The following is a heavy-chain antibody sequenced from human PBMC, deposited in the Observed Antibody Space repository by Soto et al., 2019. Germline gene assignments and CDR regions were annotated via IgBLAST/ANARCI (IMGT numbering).Heavy chain of an antibody. D-gene: IGHD5-12*01. CDR2: IYRDGST. CDR1: GFTVSSHY. CDR3: ARVGYSGYDWSYADY. Sequence: VRLVETGGGLIQPGGSLRLSCAGSGFTVSSHYMSWVRQAPGKGLEWVSLIYRDGSTYYADSVKGRFTVSRDNSKNTLYLQMNSLSVEDTAVYYCARVGYSGYDWSYADYWGQGTLVTVSS. J-gene: IGHJ4*02. V-gene: IGHV3-53*02.